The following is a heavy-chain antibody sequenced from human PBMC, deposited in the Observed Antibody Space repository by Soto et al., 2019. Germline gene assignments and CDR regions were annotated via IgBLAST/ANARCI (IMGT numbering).Heavy chain of an antibody. CDR1: GFSLSTSGVG. J-gene: IGHJ5*02. CDR2: IYWDDDK. Sequence: SGPTLVNPTQTPTLTCTFSGFSLSTSGVGVGWIRQPPGKALEWLALIYWDDDKRYSPSLKSRLTITKDTSKNQVVLTMTNMDPVDTATYYCAHRLGSGSYYRGINWFDPWGQGTLVTVSS. CDR3: AHRLGSGSYYRGINWFDP. V-gene: IGHV2-5*02. D-gene: IGHD3-10*01.